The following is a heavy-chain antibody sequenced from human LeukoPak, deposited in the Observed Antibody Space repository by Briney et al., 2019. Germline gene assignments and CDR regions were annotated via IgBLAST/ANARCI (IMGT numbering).Heavy chain of an antibody. CDR1: GYTFTGYC. D-gene: IGHD3-16*01. Sequence: ASVKVSCKASGYTFTGYCMHWVRQAPGQGLEWMGWINPNSGGTNYAQKFQGRVTMTRDTSISTAYMELSRLRSDDTAVYYCARERSYYDYVWGRGAFDYWGQGTLVTVSS. CDR3: ARERSYYDYVWGRGAFDY. V-gene: IGHV1-2*02. CDR2: INPNSGGT. J-gene: IGHJ4*02.